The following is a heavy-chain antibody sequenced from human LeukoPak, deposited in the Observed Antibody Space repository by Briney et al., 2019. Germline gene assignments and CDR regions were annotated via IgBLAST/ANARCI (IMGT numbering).Heavy chain of an antibody. Sequence: KSGGSLRLSCAASGFTFSGYDMNWVRQAPGKGLEWVSSISGSSSYIYYADSMKGRFTISRDNAKKSLYLQMNSLRAEDTAVYYCAKDRKEDYYDSSGYYWRSFDYWGQGTLVTVSS. D-gene: IGHD3-22*01. CDR1: GFTFSGYD. J-gene: IGHJ4*02. CDR3: AKDRKEDYYDSSGYYWRSFDY. CDR2: ISGSSSYI. V-gene: IGHV3-21*01.